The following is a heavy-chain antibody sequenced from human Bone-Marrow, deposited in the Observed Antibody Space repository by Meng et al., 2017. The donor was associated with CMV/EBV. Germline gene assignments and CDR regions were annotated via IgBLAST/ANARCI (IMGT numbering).Heavy chain of an antibody. CDR2: ISSSSSYI. CDR1: GFTFSSYS. Sequence: GESLKISCAASGFTFSSYSMNWVRQAPGKGLEWVSSISSSSSYIYYADSVKGRFTISRDNAKNSLYLQMNSLRAEDTAVYYCTRAAPMVVVITTFRGMDVWGQGNTVTVSS. V-gene: IGHV3-21*01. D-gene: IGHD3-22*01. J-gene: IGHJ6*02. CDR3: TRAAPMVVVITTFRGMDV.